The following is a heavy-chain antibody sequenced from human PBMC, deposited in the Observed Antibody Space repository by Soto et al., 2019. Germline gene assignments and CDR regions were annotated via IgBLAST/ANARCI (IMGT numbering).Heavy chain of an antibody. CDR2: IYYTGFT. CDR1: GGSISSYY. J-gene: IGHJ2*01. CDR3: ARDPGNSDWYFDL. Sequence: QVQLQESGPGLVKPSETLSLTCTVSGGSISSYYWSWIRQPPGKGLEWIGYIYYTGFTNYNPSLKSRVTISVDTTRNQFSLKLTSVTAADTAVYYCARDPGNSDWYFDLWGRGTLVTVSS. D-gene: IGHD2-21*01. V-gene: IGHV4-59*01.